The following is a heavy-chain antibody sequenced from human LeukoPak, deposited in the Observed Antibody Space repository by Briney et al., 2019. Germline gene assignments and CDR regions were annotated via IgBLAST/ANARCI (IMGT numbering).Heavy chain of an antibody. D-gene: IGHD2-2*01. J-gene: IGHJ4*02. CDR1: KFTFSNYG. CDR2: ISSSSSYI. Sequence: GRSLRLSCAASKFTFSNYGMHWVRQAPGKGLEWVSSISSSSSYIYYADSVKGRFTISRDNAKNSLYLQMNSLRAEDTAVYYCAREGGYCSSTSCYDNWGQGTLVTVSS. V-gene: IGHV3-21*01. CDR3: AREGGYCSSTSCYDN.